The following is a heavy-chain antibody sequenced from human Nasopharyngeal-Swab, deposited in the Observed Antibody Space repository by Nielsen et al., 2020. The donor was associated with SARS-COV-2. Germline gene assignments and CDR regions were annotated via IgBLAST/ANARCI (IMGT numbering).Heavy chain of an antibody. V-gene: IGHV3-23*01. J-gene: IGHJ4*02. CDR2: ISGSGGTT. Sequence: GESLKISCEASGFTVSSNYMSWVRQAPGKGLEWVSEISGSGGTTYYADSVKGRFTISRDNSKNTLHLQMNSLRVEDTGVYYCAKDLHSSSWPVGYWGQGTLVTVSS. CDR3: AKDLHSSSWPVGY. CDR1: GFTVSSNY. D-gene: IGHD6-6*01.